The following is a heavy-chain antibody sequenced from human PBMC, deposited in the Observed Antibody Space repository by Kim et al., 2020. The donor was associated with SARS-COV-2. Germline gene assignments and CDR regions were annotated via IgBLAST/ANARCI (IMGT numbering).Heavy chain of an antibody. D-gene: IGHD6-13*01. CDR2: INPSGGST. V-gene: IGHV1-46*01. CDR3: ARGTGIESSSWKGGEPRYGMDV. Sequence: ASVKVSCKASGYTFTSYYMHWVRQAPGQGLEWMGIINPSGGSTSYAQKFQGRVTMTRDTSTSTVYMELSSLRSEDTAVYYCARGTGIESSSWKGGEPRYGMDVWGQGTTVTVSS. J-gene: IGHJ6*02. CDR1: GYTFTSYY.